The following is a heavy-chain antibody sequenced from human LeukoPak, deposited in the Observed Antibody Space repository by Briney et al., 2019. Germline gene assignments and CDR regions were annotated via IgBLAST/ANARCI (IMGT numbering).Heavy chain of an antibody. Sequence: GRSLRLSCAASGFTFDDYAMRWVRHAPGKGLEWVSGISWNSGSIGYADSVKGRFTTSRDNAKNSLYLQMNSLRAEDTALYYCAKVYDSSGYYTYFDYWGQGTLVTVSS. D-gene: IGHD3-22*01. CDR1: GFTFDDYA. J-gene: IGHJ4*02. V-gene: IGHV3-9*01. CDR3: AKVYDSSGYYTYFDY. CDR2: ISWNSGSI.